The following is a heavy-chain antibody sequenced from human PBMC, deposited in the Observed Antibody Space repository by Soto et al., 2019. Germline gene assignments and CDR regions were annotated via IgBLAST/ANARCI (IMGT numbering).Heavy chain of an antibody. Sequence: ASVKVSCKASGYTFTSYAMHWVRQAPGQRLEWMGWINAGNGNTKYSQKFQGRVTITRDTSASTAYMELSSLRSEDTAVYYCARSTYYYDSSGCYYFDYYGMDVWGQGTTVTVS. CDR3: ARSTYYYDSSGCYYFDYYGMDV. J-gene: IGHJ6*02. D-gene: IGHD3-22*01. CDR2: INAGNGNT. V-gene: IGHV1-3*01. CDR1: GYTFTSYA.